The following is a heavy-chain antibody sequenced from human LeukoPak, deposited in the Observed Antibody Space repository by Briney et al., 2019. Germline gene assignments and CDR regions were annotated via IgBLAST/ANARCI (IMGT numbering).Heavy chain of an antibody. CDR1: GASISSSSYY. CDR2: IYYSGST. Sequence: SETLSLTCTVSGASISSSSYYWGWLRQPPGKGLEWIGSIYYSGSTYYNPSLKSRVTISVDTSKNQFSLKLSSVTAADTAVYYCAKRYCSGGNCDSGNVDFDYWGQGTLVTVSS. D-gene: IGHD2-15*01. J-gene: IGHJ4*02. V-gene: IGHV4-39*07. CDR3: AKRYCSGGNCDSGNVDFDY.